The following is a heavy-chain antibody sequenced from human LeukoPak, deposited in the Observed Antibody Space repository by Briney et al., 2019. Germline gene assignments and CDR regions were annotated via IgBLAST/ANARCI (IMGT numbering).Heavy chain of an antibody. CDR2: IIPIFGTA. V-gene: IGHV1-69*05. CDR3: AIGRQWRGVFMYYFDY. Sequence: SVKVSCKASGGTVSSYAISWVRQAPGQGLEWMGGIIPIFGTANYAQKFQGRVTITTDESTSTAYMALSSLRSEDTAVYYCAIGRQWRGVFMYYFDYWGQGTLVTVSS. J-gene: IGHJ4*02. CDR1: GGTVSSYA. D-gene: IGHD3-10*01.